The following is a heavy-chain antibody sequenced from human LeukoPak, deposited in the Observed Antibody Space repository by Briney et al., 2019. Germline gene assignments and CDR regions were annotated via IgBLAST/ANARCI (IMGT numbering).Heavy chain of an antibody. V-gene: IGHV4-34*01. Sequence: SETLSLTCAVYGGSFSGYCWSWIRQPPGKGLEWIGEINHSGSTNYNPSLKSRVTISVDTSKNQFSLKLSSVTAADTAVYYCARGYCSSTSCYVFWFDPWGQGTLVTVSS. CDR2: INHSGST. CDR1: GGSFSGYC. CDR3: ARGYCSSTSCYVFWFDP. J-gene: IGHJ5*02. D-gene: IGHD2-2*01.